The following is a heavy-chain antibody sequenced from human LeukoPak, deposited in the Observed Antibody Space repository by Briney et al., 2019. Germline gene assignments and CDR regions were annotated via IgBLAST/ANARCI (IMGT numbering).Heavy chain of an antibody. J-gene: IGHJ4*02. CDR2: INHSGST. Sequence: SETLSLTCAVYGGSFSGYYWSWIRQPPGKGLEWIGEINHSGSTNYNPSLKSRVTISVDTSKNQLSLKLSSVTAADTAVYYCARQLGSRITMVRGRGYYFDYWGQGTLVTVSS. CDR3: ARQLGSRITMVRGRGYYFDY. V-gene: IGHV4-34*01. CDR1: GGSFSGYY. D-gene: IGHD3-10*01.